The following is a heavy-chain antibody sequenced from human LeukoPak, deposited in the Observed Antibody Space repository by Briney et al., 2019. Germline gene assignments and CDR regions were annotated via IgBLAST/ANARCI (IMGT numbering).Heavy chain of an antibody. Sequence: PSETLSLTCTVSDGSISSGSYYWSWIRQPAGKGLEWIGRIYTSGSTNHNPSLKSRVTISVDTSKNQFSLKLSSVTAADTAVYYCASTTVTTDYYYGMDVWGQGTTVTVSS. CDR3: ASTTVTTDYYYGMDV. V-gene: IGHV4-61*02. CDR1: DGSISSGSYY. J-gene: IGHJ6*02. D-gene: IGHD4-17*01. CDR2: IYTSGST.